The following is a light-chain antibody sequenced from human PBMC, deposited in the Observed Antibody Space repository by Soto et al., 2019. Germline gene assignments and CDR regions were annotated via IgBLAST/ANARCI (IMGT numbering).Light chain of an antibody. CDR2: EVS. J-gene: IGLJ3*02. V-gene: IGLV2-14*01. CDR1: SSDVGGYKY. CDR3: SSYTSSSNPNWV. Sequence: QSALTQPASVSGSPGQSITISCTGTSSDVGGYKYVSWYQQHPGKAPKLMIYEVSNRPSGVSNRFSGSKSGNTASLTISGLQAKDESDDSGSSYTSSSNPNWVFGGGTKLTVL.